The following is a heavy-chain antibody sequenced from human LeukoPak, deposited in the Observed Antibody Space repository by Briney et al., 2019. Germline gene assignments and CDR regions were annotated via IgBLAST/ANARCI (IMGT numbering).Heavy chain of an antibody. Sequence: GGSLRLSCAASGNYWMHWVRQAPGKGLVWVSHINSDGSWTSYADSVKGRFTISKDNAKNTLYLQMNSLRAEDTAVYYCARDPSVYSSGWDNDAFDIWGQGTMVTVSS. CDR3: ARDPSVYSSGWDNDAFDI. D-gene: IGHD6-19*01. CDR2: INSDGSWT. CDR1: GNYW. J-gene: IGHJ3*02. V-gene: IGHV3-74*01.